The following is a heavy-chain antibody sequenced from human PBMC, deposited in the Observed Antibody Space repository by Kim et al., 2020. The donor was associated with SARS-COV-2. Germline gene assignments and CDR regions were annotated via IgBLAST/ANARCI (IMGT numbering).Heavy chain of an antibody. J-gene: IGHJ6*02. Sequence: GGSLRLSCAASGLTFSSYSMNWVRQAPGKGLEWVSSISSSSSYIYNADSVKGRFTTSRANAKNSPYLQMNSLRAEATAVYYCAREAVGYSSSWYPVYYYCGMDVCGQGTTVTVSS. CDR3: AREAVGYSSSWYPVYYYCGMDV. V-gene: IGHV3-21*01. CDR2: ISSSSSYI. CDR1: GLTFSSYS. D-gene: IGHD6-13*01.